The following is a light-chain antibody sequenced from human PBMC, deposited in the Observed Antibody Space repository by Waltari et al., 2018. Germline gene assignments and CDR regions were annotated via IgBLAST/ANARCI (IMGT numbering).Light chain of an antibody. CDR2: TAS. J-gene: IGKJ1*01. Sequence: IVMTQSPATLSVSPGGRATLSCRATESVSFHVAWYQQRPGQAPRLLMSTASARATGIPARFSGSWSGTEFTLTIGSLQSEDSGVYYCQQYHHWWTFGQGTKVEIK. V-gene: IGKV3-15*01. CDR3: QQYHHWWT. CDR1: ESVSFH.